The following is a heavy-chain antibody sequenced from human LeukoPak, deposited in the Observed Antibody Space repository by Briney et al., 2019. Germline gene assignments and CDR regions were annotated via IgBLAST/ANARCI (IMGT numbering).Heavy chain of an antibody. CDR1: GFTFSSYD. D-gene: IGHD6-13*01. J-gene: IGHJ4*02. CDR2: IGTAGDT. CDR3: ARDRDLLAAAGEKLDY. Sequence: GGSLRLSCAASGFTFSSYDMHWVRQATGKGLEWVSAIGTAGDTYYPGSVKGRFTISRDNSKNTLYLQMNSLRAEDTAVYYCARDRDLLAAAGEKLDYWGQGTLVTVSS. V-gene: IGHV3-13*01.